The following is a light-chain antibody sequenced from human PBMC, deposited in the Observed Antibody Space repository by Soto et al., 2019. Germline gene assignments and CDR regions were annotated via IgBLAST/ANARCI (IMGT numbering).Light chain of an antibody. Sequence: DIQMTQSPSTLSASVGDRVTITCRASQSISSWLAWFQQKPWKSPKXLXYDAASLESWGPSRFSGSGSGTEFTLNISSLQAEDFATYYCQQSNSFPLTFGQGTKV. J-gene: IGKJ1*01. CDR2: DAA. V-gene: IGKV1-5*01. CDR1: QSISSW. CDR3: QQSNSFPLT.